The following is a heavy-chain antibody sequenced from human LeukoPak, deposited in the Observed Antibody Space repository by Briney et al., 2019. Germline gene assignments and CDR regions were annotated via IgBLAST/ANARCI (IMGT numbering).Heavy chain of an antibody. J-gene: IGHJ4*02. CDR2: INSDGSST. CDR3: VRGGGYSYGSFDY. D-gene: IGHD5-18*01. Sequence: GGSLRLSCAASGFTFNLYWMHWVRQAPGKGLVWVSRINSDGSSTSYADSVKGRFTISRDIAKNTLSLQMNSLRAEDTAVYYCVRGGGYSYGSFDYWGQGTLVTVSS. CDR1: GFTFNLYW. V-gene: IGHV3-74*01.